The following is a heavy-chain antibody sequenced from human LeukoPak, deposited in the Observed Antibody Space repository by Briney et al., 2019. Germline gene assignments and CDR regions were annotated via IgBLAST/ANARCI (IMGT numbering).Heavy chain of an antibody. CDR2: ISYDGSNK. CDR3: AKGIGYSGYDYTYYYYGMDV. Sequence: GGSLRLSCAASGFTFSSYGMHWVRQAPGKGLEWVAVISYDGSNKYYADSVKGRFTISRDNSKNTLYLQMNSLRAEDTAVYYCAKGIGYSGYDYTYYYYGMDVWGQGTRSPSP. J-gene: IGHJ6*02. V-gene: IGHV3-30*18. D-gene: IGHD5-12*01. CDR1: GFTFSSYG.